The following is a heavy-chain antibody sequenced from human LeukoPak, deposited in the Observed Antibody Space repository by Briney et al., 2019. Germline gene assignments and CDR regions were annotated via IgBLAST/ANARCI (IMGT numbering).Heavy chain of an antibody. CDR3: ATTLRLYSRSPRYHAFDI. CDR1: GYTLTELS. Sequence: ASVMVSCKVSGYTLTELSMHWVRQAPGNGLEWMGGFDPEDGETIYAQKFQGRVTMTEDTSTDTAYMELSSLRSEDTAVYYCATTLRLYSRSPRYHAFDIWGQGTMVTVSS. J-gene: IGHJ3*02. D-gene: IGHD6-13*01. V-gene: IGHV1-24*01. CDR2: FDPEDGET.